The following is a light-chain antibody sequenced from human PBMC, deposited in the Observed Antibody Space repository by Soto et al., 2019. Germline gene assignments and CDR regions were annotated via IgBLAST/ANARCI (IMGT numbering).Light chain of an antibody. CDR1: HGINNY. V-gene: IGKV1-27*01. CDR3: QNYNSAPRT. CDR2: AAS. J-gene: IGKJ1*01. Sequence: DIQMTQSPSSLSASVGDRVTITCRASHGINNYLAWYQQRPGKVPKLLIYAASTLQSGVPSRFRGSRSGTDFTLTISSLQPEDVATYYCQNYNSAPRTCGQGTKVEIK.